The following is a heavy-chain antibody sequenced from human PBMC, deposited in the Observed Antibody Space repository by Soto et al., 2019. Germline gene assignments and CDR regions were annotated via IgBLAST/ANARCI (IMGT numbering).Heavy chain of an antibody. D-gene: IGHD3-10*01. CDR1: GFSLTTLGMS. Sequence: ASGPTLVNPTQTLTLTCSFSGFSLTTLGMSVSWVRQPPGKALEWLALINWEDDKYYSPSLKTRLTISKDTSKNRVLLTMTNLDPVDTATYYCVRGEVPSTMVMYFDYWGQGTLVTVSS. CDR3: VRGEVPSTMVMYFDY. CDR2: INWEDDK. J-gene: IGHJ4*02. V-gene: IGHV2-70*20.